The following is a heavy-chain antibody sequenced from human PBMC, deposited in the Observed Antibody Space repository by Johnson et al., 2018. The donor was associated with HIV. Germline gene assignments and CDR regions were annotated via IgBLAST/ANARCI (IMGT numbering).Heavy chain of an antibody. J-gene: IGHJ3*02. D-gene: IGHD2-15*01. Sequence: VQLVESGGVVVQPGGSLRLSCAASGFTFDDYAMHWVRQAPGKGLEWVSLISWDGGRTYYADSVKGRFTISSDNSKNTLSMQMKSLRVEDTAVYYCAKEALRGGEYDAFDIWGQGTMVTVSS. CDR2: ISWDGGRT. CDR3: AKEALRGGEYDAFDI. CDR1: GFTFDDYA. V-gene: IGHV3-43D*03.